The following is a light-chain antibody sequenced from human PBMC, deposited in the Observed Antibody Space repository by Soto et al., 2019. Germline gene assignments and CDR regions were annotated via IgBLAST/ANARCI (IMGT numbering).Light chain of an antibody. CDR2: DGN. J-gene: IGLJ2*01. CDR1: SGSIASNS. V-gene: IGLV6-57*03. Sequence: NFMLTQPHSVSESPGKTVTISCTRSSGSIASNSVQWYQQRPGSAPTTVIYDGNQRPSGVPDRFSGSIDSSSNSASLTISGLRTEDESDYYCQSYDGRVVLFGGGTKLTVL. CDR3: QSYDGRVVL.